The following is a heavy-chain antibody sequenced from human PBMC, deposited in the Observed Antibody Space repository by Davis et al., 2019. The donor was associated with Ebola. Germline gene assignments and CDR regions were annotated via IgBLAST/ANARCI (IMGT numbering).Heavy chain of an antibody. J-gene: IGHJ4*02. CDR3: NAGIVVVVAATPFDY. Sequence: GGSLRLSCAASGFTFSSYGMHWVRQAPGKGLGWVAVISYDGSNKYYADSVKGRFTISRDNSKNTLYLQMNSLKTEDTAVYYCNAGIVVVVAATPFDYWGQGTLVTVSS. D-gene: IGHD2-15*01. CDR1: GFTFSSYG. V-gene: IGHV3-30*03. CDR2: ISYDGSNK.